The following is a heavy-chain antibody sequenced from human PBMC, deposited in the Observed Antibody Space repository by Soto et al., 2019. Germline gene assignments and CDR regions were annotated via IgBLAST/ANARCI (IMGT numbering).Heavy chain of an antibody. D-gene: IGHD1-26*01. J-gene: IGHJ5*01. CDR1: GGSISSPYYC. CDR2: IYDGGTT. V-gene: IGHV4-30-4*01. Sequence: PSETLSLTCTVSGGSISSPYYCWSWIRQTPDKGLEWIGHIYDGGTTYNNPSLKSRITISVDTSKTQFSLKLSSVSSADTAVYYGARAPSELKAESWGPGILVTV. CDR3: ARAPSELKAES.